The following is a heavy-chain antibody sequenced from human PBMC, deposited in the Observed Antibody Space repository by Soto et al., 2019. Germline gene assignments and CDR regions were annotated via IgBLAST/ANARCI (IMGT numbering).Heavy chain of an antibody. V-gene: IGHV4-39*01. D-gene: IGHD3-10*01. CDR2: IYYSGST. CDR1: GGSISSSSYY. Sequence: QLQLQESGPGLVKPSETLSLTCTVSGGSISSSSYYWGWIRQPPGKGLEWIGSIYYSGSTYYNPSLKCRVTISVDTSKNQFSLKLSSVTAADTAVYYCATLSMVRGVTDYWGQVTLVTVSS. J-gene: IGHJ4*02. CDR3: ATLSMVRGVTDY.